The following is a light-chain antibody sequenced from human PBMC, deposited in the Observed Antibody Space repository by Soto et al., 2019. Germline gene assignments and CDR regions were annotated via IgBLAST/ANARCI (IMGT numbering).Light chain of an antibody. V-gene: IGKV3D-20*02. CDR2: GAS. J-gene: IGKJ1*01. CDR3: QQLTDWPPQWT. CDR1: QSVSSSY. Sequence: EIVSTQSPGTLSLSPGERATLSCRASQSVSSSYLAWYQQKPGQAPRLLMYGASSRATGIPARFSGSGSGTDFTLTISSLEPEDFAVYYCQQLTDWPPQWTFGQGTKVDI.